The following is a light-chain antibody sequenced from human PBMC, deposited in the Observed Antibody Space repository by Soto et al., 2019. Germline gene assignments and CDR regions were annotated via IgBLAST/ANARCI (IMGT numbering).Light chain of an antibody. V-gene: IGKV1-33*01. CDR3: QQYETLPT. Sequence: QQSRSQYSVGASVGDRVSITFQASQNINNYLNWYQQKPGRAPKLLIYDASNLEAGVPSRFRGSGSATDFTFTISRLHPGDIATYYCQQYETLPTFGQGTRVEIK. CDR2: DAS. J-gene: IGKJ5*01. CDR1: QNINNY.